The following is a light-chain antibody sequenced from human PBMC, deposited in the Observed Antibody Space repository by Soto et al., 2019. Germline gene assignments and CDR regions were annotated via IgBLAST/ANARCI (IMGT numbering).Light chain of an antibody. CDR3: QQYNNNWT. J-gene: IGKJ1*01. CDR2: KAS. CDR1: QSISSW. V-gene: IGKV1-5*03. Sequence: DIQMTQSPSTLSASVGYRVTITCRASQSISSWLAWYQQKPGKAAKLLSYKASNLESGVPSRFSGTGSGTEFTLTLSSLQPDDSATYFCQQYNNNWTFGQGTKVVIK.